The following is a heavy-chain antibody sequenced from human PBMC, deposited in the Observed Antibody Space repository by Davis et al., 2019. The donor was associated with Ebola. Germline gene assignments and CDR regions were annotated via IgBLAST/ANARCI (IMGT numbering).Heavy chain of an antibody. J-gene: IGHJ6*02. V-gene: IGHV3-53*04. CDR3: ARSYGDYAMDV. CDR1: GFTVSSNY. D-gene: IGHD4-17*01. CDR2: IYSGGST. Sequence: PGESLKISCAASGFTVSSNYMSWVRQAPGKGLEWVSVIYSGGSTYYADSVKGRFTISRHNSKNTLYLQMNSLRAEDTAVYYCARSYGDYAMDVWGQGTTVTVSS.